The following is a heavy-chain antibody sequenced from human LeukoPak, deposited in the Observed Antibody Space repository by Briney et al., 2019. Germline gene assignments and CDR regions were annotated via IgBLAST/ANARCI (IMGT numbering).Heavy chain of an antibody. V-gene: IGHV1-2*02. J-gene: IGHJ6*02. CDR2: IKSNSGDT. Sequence: ASVKVSCKASGYTFTGYYLHWVRQAPGQGLEWMGSIKSNSGDTNYVQKFQGRVTMTRDTSIGTAYMELSSLRSEDTAVYYCARGRDLLRFLEWLLLDYGMDVWGQGTTVTVSS. CDR1: GYTFTGYY. D-gene: IGHD3-3*01. CDR3: ARGRDLLRFLEWLLLDYGMDV.